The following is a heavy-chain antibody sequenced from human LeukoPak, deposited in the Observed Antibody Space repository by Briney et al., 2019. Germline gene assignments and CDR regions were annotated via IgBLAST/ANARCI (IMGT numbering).Heavy chain of an antibody. D-gene: IGHD3-10*01. Sequence: ASVKVSCKVSGYTLTELSMHWVRQAPGKGLEWMGGFDPEDGETLYAQKFQGRVTMTEDTSTDTAYMELRRLRSEDTAVYYCATDQRGAGLGFRYGSGSYNGMDVWGQGTTVTVSS. CDR3: ATDQRGAGLGFRYGSGSYNGMDV. CDR1: GYTLTELS. V-gene: IGHV1-24*01. CDR2: FDPEDGET. J-gene: IGHJ6*02.